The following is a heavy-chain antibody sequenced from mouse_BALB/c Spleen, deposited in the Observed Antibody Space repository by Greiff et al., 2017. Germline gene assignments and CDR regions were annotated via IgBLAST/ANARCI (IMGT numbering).Heavy chain of an antibody. V-gene: IGHV2-9*02. CDR1: GFSLTSYG. J-gene: IGHJ2*01. D-gene: IGHD1-1*02. CDR2: IWAGGST. Sequence: QVQLKESGPGLVAPSQSLSITCTVSGFSLTSYGVHWVRQPPGKGLEWLGVIWAGGSTNYNSALMSRLSISKDNSKSQVFLKMNSLQTDDTAMYYCARLYYGNYLDYWGQGTTLTVSS. CDR3: ARLYYGNYLDY.